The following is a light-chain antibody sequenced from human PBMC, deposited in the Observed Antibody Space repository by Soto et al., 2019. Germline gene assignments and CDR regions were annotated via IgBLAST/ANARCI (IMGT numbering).Light chain of an antibody. Sequence: EIVMTQSPSTLSVSPGETASLSCRASQSAGNFLAWYQQKPGQAPRLLIYYISTRATGIPARLSGSGSGTEFTLTINSMQPDDFATYYCQQYYSYPITFGQGTRLEIK. CDR3: QQYYSYPIT. CDR2: YIS. CDR1: QSAGNF. V-gene: IGKV3D-15*01. J-gene: IGKJ5*01.